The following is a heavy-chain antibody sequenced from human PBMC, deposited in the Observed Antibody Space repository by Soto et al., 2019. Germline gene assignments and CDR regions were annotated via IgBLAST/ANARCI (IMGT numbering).Heavy chain of an antibody. D-gene: IGHD1-26*01. CDR2: TNPKSGGT. V-gene: IGHV1-2*02. CDR1: GDTFTANY. J-gene: IGHJ4*02. Sequence: ASVKVSCKASGDTFTANYIHWVRQAPGRGFEWMGWTNPKSGGTKYPQKFQGRVTMTRDTSLSTVYMTLTRLTSDDTAVYYCASDVAKGGGSAGFDYWGQGTLVTVSS. CDR3: ASDVAKGGGSAGFDY.